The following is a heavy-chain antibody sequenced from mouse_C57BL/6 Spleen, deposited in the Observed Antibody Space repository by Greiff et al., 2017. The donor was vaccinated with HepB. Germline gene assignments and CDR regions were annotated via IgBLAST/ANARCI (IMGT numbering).Heavy chain of an antibody. Sequence: EVKLMESGPGLVKPSQSLSLTCSVTGYSITSGYYWNWIRQFPGNKLEWMGYISYDGSNNYNPSLKNRISITRDTSKNQFFLKLNSVTTEDTATYYCARDHYDYDRIFAYWGQGTLVTVSA. V-gene: IGHV3-6*01. CDR2: ISYDGSN. CDR1: GYSITSGYY. CDR3: ARDHYDYDRIFAY. D-gene: IGHD2-4*01. J-gene: IGHJ3*01.